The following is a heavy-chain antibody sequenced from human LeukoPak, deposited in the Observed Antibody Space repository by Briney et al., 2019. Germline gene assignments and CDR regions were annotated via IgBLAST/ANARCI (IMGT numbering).Heavy chain of an antibody. CDR2: INHSGST. CDR1: GGSFSGYY. V-gene: IGHV4-34*01. J-gene: IGHJ6*02. D-gene: IGHD1-26*01. CDR3: ARGSGSGTYAYYYGMDV. Sequence: PSETLSLTCAAYGGSFSGYYWSWIRQPPGKGLEWIGEINHSGSTNYNPSLKSRVTISVDTSKNQFSLRLTSVTAADTAVYYCARGSGSGTYAYYYGMDVWGQGTTVTVSS.